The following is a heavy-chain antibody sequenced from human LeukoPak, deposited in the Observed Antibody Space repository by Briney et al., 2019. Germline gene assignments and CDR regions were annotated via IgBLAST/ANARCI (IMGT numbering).Heavy chain of an antibody. CDR2: IRYDGRNK. CDR1: GFTFSSYG. Sequence: GGSLRLSCAASGFTFSSYGMHWVRQAPGKGLEGVAFIRYDGRNKYYADSVKGRFTISRDNSKTALYLQMNSLRAEDTAVYYCAKDPGTSGSYEPYYSYYMAVWGKGTTVTVSS. V-gene: IGHV3-30*02. D-gene: IGHD1-26*01. J-gene: IGHJ6*03. CDR3: AKDPGTSGSYEPYYSYYMAV.